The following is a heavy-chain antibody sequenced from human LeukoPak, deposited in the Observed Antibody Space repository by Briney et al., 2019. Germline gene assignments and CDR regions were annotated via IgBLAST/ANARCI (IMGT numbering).Heavy chain of an antibody. CDR2: ISADNGNT. CDR1: GYTFTSYG. Sequence: ASVKVSCKASGYTFTSYGISWVRQAPGQGLEWMGWISADNGNTNYAQKLQGRVTMTTDTSTSTAYMELRSLRSDDTAVYYCARDCEYSSGCHDGMDVWDQGTPVTVSS. V-gene: IGHV1-18*01. D-gene: IGHD6-19*01. J-gene: IGHJ6*02. CDR3: ARDCEYSSGCHDGMDV.